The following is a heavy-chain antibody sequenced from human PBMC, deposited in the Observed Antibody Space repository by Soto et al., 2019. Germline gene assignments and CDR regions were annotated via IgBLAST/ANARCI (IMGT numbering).Heavy chain of an antibody. CDR1: GFTFGNYG. CDR2: TSYDGNNK. CDR3: AKGGGSARDFDY. V-gene: IGHV3-30*18. D-gene: IGHD1-26*01. J-gene: IGHJ4*02. Sequence: PGGSLRLSCTGSGFTFGNYGMHWVRQAPGKGLEWVASTSYDGNNKYYADSLKGRFTISRDNSKKMVYLQMTSLGPEDTAVYYCAKGGGSARDFDYWGQVALVTVSS.